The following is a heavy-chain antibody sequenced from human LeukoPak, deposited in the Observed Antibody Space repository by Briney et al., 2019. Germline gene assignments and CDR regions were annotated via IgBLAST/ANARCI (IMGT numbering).Heavy chain of an antibody. CDR2: INHSGST. V-gene: IGHV4-34*01. Sequence: PSETLSLTCAVYGGSFSGYYWSWIRQPPGKGLEWIGEINHSGSTNYNPSLKSRVTISVDTSKNQFSLKLSSVTAADTAVYYCASPHYSGYDFDYWGQGTLVTVSS. D-gene: IGHD5-12*01. CDR1: GGSFSGYY. CDR3: ASPHYSGYDFDY. J-gene: IGHJ4*02.